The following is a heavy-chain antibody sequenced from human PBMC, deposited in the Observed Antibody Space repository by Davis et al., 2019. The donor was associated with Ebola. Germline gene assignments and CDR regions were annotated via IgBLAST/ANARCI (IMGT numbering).Heavy chain of an antibody. D-gene: IGHD1-26*01. V-gene: IGHV3-30*04. Sequence: GGSLRLSCAASGFTFSSYAMHWVRQAPGKGLEWVAVISYDGSNKYYADSVKGRFTISRDNSKNTLYLQMNSLRAEDTAVYYCAKSLVGATTFWGQGTLVTVSS. CDR2: ISYDGSNK. J-gene: IGHJ4*02. CDR3: AKSLVGATTF. CDR1: GFTFSSYA.